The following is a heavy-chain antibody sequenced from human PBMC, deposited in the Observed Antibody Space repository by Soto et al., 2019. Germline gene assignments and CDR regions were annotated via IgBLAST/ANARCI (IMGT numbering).Heavy chain of an antibody. V-gene: IGHV3-30*18. CDR3: AKDVSRYCSSTSCYLIYGMDV. J-gene: IGHJ6*02. CDR2: ISYDGSNK. Sequence: GGSLRLSCAASGFTFSSYGMHWVRQAPGKGLEWVAVISYDGSNKYYADSVKGRFTISRDNSKNTLYLQMNSLRAQDTAVYYCAKDVSRYCSSTSCYLIYGMDVWGQGTTVTVSS. CDR1: GFTFSSYG. D-gene: IGHD2-2*01.